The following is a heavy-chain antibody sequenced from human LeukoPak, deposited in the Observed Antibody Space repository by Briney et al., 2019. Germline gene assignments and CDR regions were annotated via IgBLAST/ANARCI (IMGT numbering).Heavy chain of an antibody. V-gene: IGHV3-30-3*01. J-gene: IGHJ4*02. D-gene: IGHD3-10*01. CDR2: ISNDGSNK. CDR1: GFTFSSYA. Sequence: GGSLRLSCAASGFTFSSYAMYWVRHAPGTGLERVAVISNDGSNKYYADSVKGRFTISRDNSKNTLYLQMNSLRAEDTAVYYCARDEHLHQAMVRDRPPDYWGQGTLVTVSS. CDR3: ARDEHLHQAMVRDRPPDY.